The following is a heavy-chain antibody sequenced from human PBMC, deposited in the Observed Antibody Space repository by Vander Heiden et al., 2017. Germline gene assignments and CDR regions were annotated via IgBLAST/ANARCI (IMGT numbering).Heavy chain of an antibody. CDR2: IYYSGST. D-gene: IGHD3-10*01. CDR1: GGSISSSSYY. V-gene: IGHV4-39*01. CDR3: ARLNSAKVLRYYYYGMDV. J-gene: IGHJ6*02. Sequence: QLQLQESGPGLVKPSETLSLTCTVSGGSISSSSYYWGWIRQPPGKGLEWIGSIYYSGSTYYNPSLKSRVTISVDTSKNQFSLKLSSVTAADTAVYYCARLNSAKVLRYYYYGMDVWGQGTTVTVSS.